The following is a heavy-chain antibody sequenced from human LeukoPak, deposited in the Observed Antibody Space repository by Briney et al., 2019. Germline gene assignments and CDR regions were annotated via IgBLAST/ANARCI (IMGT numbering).Heavy chain of an antibody. CDR2: IAHHGNNK. J-gene: IGHJ4*02. CDR1: GFTFSRNA. D-gene: IGHD2-8*02. Sequence: PGGSLRLSCAASGFTFSRNAIHWVRQGPGKGLEWVAYIAHHGNNKYYADSVKGRFTISRDNSKRTLYLQMNSLRADDTAVYYCAKDGSWSCTDWGQGTLVTVSS. V-gene: IGHV3-30*02. CDR3: AKDGSWSCTD.